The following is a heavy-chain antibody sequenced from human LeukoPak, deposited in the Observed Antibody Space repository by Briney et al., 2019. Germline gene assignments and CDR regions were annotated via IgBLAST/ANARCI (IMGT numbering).Heavy chain of an antibody. CDR2: ISSSGRTK. D-gene: IGHD1-1*01. CDR3: QSNDDSFDY. CDR1: GFTFSSYE. Sequence: RSGGSLRLSCAASGFTFSSYEMNWVRQAPGKGLEWVSYISSSGRTKYYADSVKGRFTISRDNSKNTLYLQMNSLKPEDTALYYCQSNDDSFDYWGQGTLVTVSS. J-gene: IGHJ4*02. V-gene: IGHV3-48*03.